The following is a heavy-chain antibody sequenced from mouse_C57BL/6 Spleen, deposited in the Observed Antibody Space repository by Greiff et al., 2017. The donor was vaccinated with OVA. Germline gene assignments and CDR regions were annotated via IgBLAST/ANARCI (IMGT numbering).Heavy chain of an antibody. J-gene: IGHJ3*01. V-gene: IGHV1-64*01. CDR2: IHPNSGST. D-gene: IGHD2-1*01. CDR1: GYTFTSYW. CDR3: ARFYGNYEGFAY. Sequence: VQLQQPGAELVKPGASVKLSCKASGYTFTSYWMHWVKQRPGQGLEWIGMIHPNSGSTNYNEKFKSKATLTVDKSSSTAYMQLSRLTSEDSAVYYCARFYGNYEGFAYWGQGTLVTVSA.